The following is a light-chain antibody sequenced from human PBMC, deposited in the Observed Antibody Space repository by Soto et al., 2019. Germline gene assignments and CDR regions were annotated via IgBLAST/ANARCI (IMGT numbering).Light chain of an antibody. V-gene: IGKV3-11*01. J-gene: IGKJ3*01. CDR1: LSVSKF. Sequence: EIVLTQSPATLSLSPGEKATLSCRASLSVSKFLVWYQQKPGQAPRLLIYDASNRATGIPARFSGSGSGTDFTLAISSLEPEDFAVYYCQQRYTLITFGPGTKVDIK. CDR3: QQRYTLIT. CDR2: DAS.